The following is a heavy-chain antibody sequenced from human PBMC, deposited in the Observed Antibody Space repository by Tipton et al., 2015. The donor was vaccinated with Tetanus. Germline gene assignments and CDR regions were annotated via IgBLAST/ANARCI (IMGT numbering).Heavy chain of an antibody. J-gene: IGHJ4*02. Sequence: SLRLSCAASGFTFNGYGMHWVRQAPGKGLEWLALVWYDGSKQYCADSVKGRFTISRDNSKNTVDLQMNNLRDEDTAVYYCAREADCSGGSCFSGDFDNWGQGTQVTVSS. D-gene: IGHD2-15*01. V-gene: IGHV3-33*01. CDR2: VWYDGSKQ. CDR3: AREADCSGGSCFSGDFDN. CDR1: GFTFNGYG.